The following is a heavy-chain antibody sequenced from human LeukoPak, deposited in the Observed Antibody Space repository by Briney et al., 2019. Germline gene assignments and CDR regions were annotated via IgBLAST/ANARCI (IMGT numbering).Heavy chain of an antibody. J-gene: IGHJ1*01. D-gene: IGHD1-26*01. CDR3: ARHRRELLGQYFQH. CDR2: IYYSGST. V-gene: IGHV4-39*01. Sequence: PSETLSLTCTVSGGSISSSSYYWGWIRQPPGKGLEWIGSIYYSGSTYYNPSLKSRVTISVDTSKKQFSLKLSSVTAADTAVYYCARHRRELLGQYFQHWGQGTLVTVSS. CDR1: GGSISSSSYY.